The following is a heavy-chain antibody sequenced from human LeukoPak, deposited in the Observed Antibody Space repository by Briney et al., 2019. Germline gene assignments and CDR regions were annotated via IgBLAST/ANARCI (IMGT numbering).Heavy chain of an antibody. CDR1: GGSISSYY. CDR3: ARVGSSSWYPAAFDI. CDR2: IYYSGST. Sequence: SETLFLTCTVAGGSISSYYWSWIRQPPGKGLEWIGYIYYSGSTNYNPSLKSRVTISVDTSKNQFSLKLSSVTAADTAVYYCARVGSSSWYPAAFDIWGQGTMVTVSS. J-gene: IGHJ3*02. V-gene: IGHV4-59*01. D-gene: IGHD6-13*01.